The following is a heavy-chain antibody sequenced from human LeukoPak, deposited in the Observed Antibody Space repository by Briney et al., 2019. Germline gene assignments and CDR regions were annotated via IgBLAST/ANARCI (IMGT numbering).Heavy chain of an antibody. J-gene: IGHJ4*02. Sequence: SETLSLTCAVYGGSFSGYYWSWIRQPPGKGLEWIGEINHSGSTNYNPSLKSRVTISVDTSRNQFSLKLSSVTAADTAVYYCARDPLRTLDYWGQGTLVTVSS. V-gene: IGHV4-34*01. D-gene: IGHD1-14*01. CDR2: INHSGST. CDR3: ARDPLRTLDY. CDR1: GGSFSGYY.